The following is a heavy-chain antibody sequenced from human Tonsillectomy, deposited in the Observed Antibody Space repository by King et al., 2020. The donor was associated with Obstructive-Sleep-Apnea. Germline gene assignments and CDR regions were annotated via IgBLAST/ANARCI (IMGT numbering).Heavy chain of an antibody. CDR3: VREGSVSGARYFDY. J-gene: IGHJ4*02. V-gene: IGHV3-74*01. CDR1: GFTFNTSW. CDR2: ISGDGNIT. Sequence: DVQLVESGGGLVQPGGSLRLSCVASGFTFNTSWMHWVRQAPGRGLVWVSRISGDGNITTYADSVKGRFTISRDNAKNTLYLQMGCLRAEDTAVYYCVREGSVSGARYFDYWGQGTVVTVSS. D-gene: IGHD3-10*01.